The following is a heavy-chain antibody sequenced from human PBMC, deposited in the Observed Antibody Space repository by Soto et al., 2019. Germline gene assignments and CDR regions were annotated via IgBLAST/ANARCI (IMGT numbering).Heavy chain of an antibody. V-gene: IGHV1-69*12. D-gene: IGHD3-16*01. CDR3: ARHLGGNHYYYGMDV. CDR1: GGTFSSYA. CDR2: IIPIFGTA. Sequence: QVQLVQSGAEVKKPGSSVKVSCKASGGTFSSYAISWVRQAPGQGLEWMGGIIPIFGTADYAQKFQGRVTITAADFTSTAYMELSSLRSEATAVYYCARHLGGNHYYYGMDVWGQGTTVTVSS. J-gene: IGHJ6*02.